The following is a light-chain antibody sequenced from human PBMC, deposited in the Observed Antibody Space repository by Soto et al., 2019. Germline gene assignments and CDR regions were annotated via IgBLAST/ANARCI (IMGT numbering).Light chain of an antibody. Sequence: DIQMTQSPSTLSASVGDRVTITCRASQSISNWLAWYQQQPGKAPKLLIYKASTLESGVPSRFSGSGSGTEFTLTISSLQPDDSATYYCQEYNSDSITFGQGTRLEIK. V-gene: IGKV1-5*03. J-gene: IGKJ5*01. CDR2: KAS. CDR1: QSISNW. CDR3: QEYNSDSIT.